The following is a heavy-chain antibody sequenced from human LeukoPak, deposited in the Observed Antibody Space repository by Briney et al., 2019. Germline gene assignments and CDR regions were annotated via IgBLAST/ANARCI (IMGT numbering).Heavy chain of an antibody. J-gene: IGHJ2*01. CDR1: GASIRSHY. V-gene: IGHV4-59*08. Sequence: SETLSLTCTVSGASIRSHYWSWIRQPPGKGLEWIGYMYYSGNSNYNPALKSRVTISVDTSKNQFSLKMISVTAADTAVYYCARLIPENWGYVWYFDLWGRGTLVTVSS. D-gene: IGHD7-27*01. CDR3: ARLIPENWGYVWYFDL. CDR2: MYYSGNS.